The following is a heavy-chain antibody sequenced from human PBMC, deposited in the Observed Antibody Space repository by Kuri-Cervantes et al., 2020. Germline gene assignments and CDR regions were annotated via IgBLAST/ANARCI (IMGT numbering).Heavy chain of an antibody. Sequence: SETLSLTCTVSGGSISSNYWCWMRQPPGKGLEWIGYIYYSGSTNYNTSLNSRVTISVDTSKNKFSLTLSSVTAADTAVYYCAYSRCRGGSCYFDYWGQGTLVTVSS. J-gene: IGHJ4*02. CDR1: GGSISSNY. CDR2: IYYSGST. V-gene: IGHV4-59*01. D-gene: IGHD2-15*01. CDR3: AYSRCRGGSCYFDY.